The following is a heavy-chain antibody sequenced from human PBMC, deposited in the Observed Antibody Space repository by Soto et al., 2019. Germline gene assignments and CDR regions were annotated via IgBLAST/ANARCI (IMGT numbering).Heavy chain of an antibody. CDR1: GFTFSAYG. D-gene: IGHD2-21*02. V-gene: IGHV3-33*05. J-gene: IGHJ3*01. Sequence: QVQLVESGGGVVQPGRSLRLSCAASGFTFSAYGIHWVRQAPGKGLEWVATISFDSRDKLYVDSMKGRLAISRENSRNTVYLQMDSLSAEGTAVYHCARVCGGDCGNAFDVWGQGTVVTVSS. CDR2: ISFDSRDK. CDR3: ARVCGGDCGNAFDV.